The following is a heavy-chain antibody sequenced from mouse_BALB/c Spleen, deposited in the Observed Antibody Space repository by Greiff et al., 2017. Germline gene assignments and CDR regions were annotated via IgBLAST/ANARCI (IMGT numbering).Heavy chain of an antibody. V-gene: IGHV3-2*02. CDR3: ARREAYYRYDDAMDY. Sequence: DVKLVESGPGLVKPSQSLSLTCTVTGYSITSDYAWNWIRQFPGNKLEWMGYISYSGSTSYNPSLKSRISITRDTSKNQFFLQLNSVTTEDTATYYCARREAYYRYDDAMDYWGQGTSVTVSS. CDR2: ISYSGST. J-gene: IGHJ4*01. D-gene: IGHD2-14*01. CDR1: GYSITSDYA.